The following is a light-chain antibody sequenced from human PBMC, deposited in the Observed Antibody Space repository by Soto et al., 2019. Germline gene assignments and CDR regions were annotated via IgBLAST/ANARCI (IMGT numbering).Light chain of an antibody. CDR3: QKYSSAPFT. V-gene: IGKV1-27*01. J-gene: IGKJ3*01. CDR1: QGITNF. Sequence: DIQMTQSPSSLSASVGDRVTINCLASQGITNFLAWYQQKPGTVPKLLIYAASTLQSGVPSRFSGSGFGTDFTLNISSLQPEDVATYYCQKYSSAPFTFGPGTKVDIK. CDR2: AAS.